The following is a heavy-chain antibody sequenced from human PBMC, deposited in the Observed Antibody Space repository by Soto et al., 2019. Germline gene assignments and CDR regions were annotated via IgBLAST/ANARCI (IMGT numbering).Heavy chain of an antibody. D-gene: IGHD3-16*01. Sequence: QVQLVESGGGVVQPGRSLRLSCAASGFTFSSYGMHWVRQAPGKGLEWVAVIWYDGSNKYYADSVKGRFTISRDNSKNTLYLQMNSLRAEDTAVYYCATRPGGSTDYWGQGTLVTVPS. J-gene: IGHJ4*02. V-gene: IGHV3-33*01. CDR2: IWYDGSNK. CDR1: GFTFSSYG. CDR3: ATRPGGSTDY.